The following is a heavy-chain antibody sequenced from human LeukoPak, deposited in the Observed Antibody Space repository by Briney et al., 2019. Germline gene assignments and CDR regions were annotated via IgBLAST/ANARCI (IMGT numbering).Heavy chain of an antibody. CDR3: ARDHWGIAVAGTPTGVGY. CDR2: INTNTGNP. J-gene: IGHJ4*02. CDR1: GYTFTSYA. V-gene: IGHV7-4-1*02. Sequence: ASVKVSCKASGYTFTSYAMNWVRQAPGQGLEWMGWINTNTGNPTYAQGFTGRFVFSLDTSVSTAYLQISSLKAEDTAVYYCARDHWGIAVAGTPTGVGYWGQGTLVTVSS. D-gene: IGHD6-19*01.